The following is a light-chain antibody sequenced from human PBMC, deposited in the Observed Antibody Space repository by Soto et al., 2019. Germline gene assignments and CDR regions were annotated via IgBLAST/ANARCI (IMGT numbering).Light chain of an antibody. CDR3: QQSYSAPRT. J-gene: IGKJ1*01. CDR1: ESIDSW. Sequence: DIQMTQSPSTLSASVGDRVTITCRASESIDSWLAWHQQKPGRAPKLLISKASSLESGVPSRFSGSGFGTEFTLTISSLQPDDFATYYCQQSYSAPRTFGQGTKVEIK. CDR2: KAS. V-gene: IGKV1-5*03.